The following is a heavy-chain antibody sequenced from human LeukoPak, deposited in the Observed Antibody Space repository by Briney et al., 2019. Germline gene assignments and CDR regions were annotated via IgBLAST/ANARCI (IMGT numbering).Heavy chain of an antibody. CDR2: ISGSGGST. CDR3: AKDDDDGDHVVVDH. D-gene: IGHD4-17*01. J-gene: IGHJ4*02. V-gene: IGHV3-23*01. Sequence: GGSLRLSCAASGFTFSSYAMGWVRQAPGRGLEGVSLISGSGGSTYYADSVKGRFTVSRDNSKNTEYLQMKSLRAEDTAIYYCAKDDDDGDHVVVDHWGQGTLVTVSS. CDR1: GFTFSSYA.